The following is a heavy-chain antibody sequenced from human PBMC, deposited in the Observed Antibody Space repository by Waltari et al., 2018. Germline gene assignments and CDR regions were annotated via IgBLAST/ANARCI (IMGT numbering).Heavy chain of an antibody. J-gene: IGHJ4*02. D-gene: IGHD3-3*01. CDR2: IIPIFGTA. CDR3: ARIEGDTIFGVVTVRYFDY. CDR1: GGTFSSYA. Sequence: QVQLVQSGAEVKKPGSSVKVSCKASGGTFSSYAISWVRQAPGQGLEWMGGIIPIFGTANYAQKFQGRVTITADESTSTAYMELSSLRSEDTAVYYCARIEGDTIFGVVTVRYFDYWGQGTLVTVSS. V-gene: IGHV1-69*01.